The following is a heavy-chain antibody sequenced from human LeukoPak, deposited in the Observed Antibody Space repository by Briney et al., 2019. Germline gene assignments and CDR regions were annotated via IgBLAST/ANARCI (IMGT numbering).Heavy chain of an antibody. J-gene: IGHJ6*03. D-gene: IGHD1-14*01. Sequence: GGSLRLSCAASEFIFSTYTMIWVRQAPRKGLEWVSSISSISNYIYYADSVRGRFTISRDNAKNSLYLQMNSLRAEDTAVYYCAGDPLLYNHRNFYYLDVWGKGTTVTVSS. CDR2: ISSISNYI. CDR1: EFIFSTYT. CDR3: AGDPLLYNHRNFYYLDV. V-gene: IGHV3-21*01.